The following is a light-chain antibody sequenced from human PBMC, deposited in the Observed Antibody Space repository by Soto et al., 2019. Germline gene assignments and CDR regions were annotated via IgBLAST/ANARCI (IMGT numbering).Light chain of an antibody. Sequence: QSALTQPASVSGSPGQSITISCTGTSSDIGAYNYVSWYQQHPGKAPELMISDVSNRPSGVSNRFSGSKSGNTASLTISGLQAEDEADYYCASYTSNNTMMFGGGTKLTVL. J-gene: IGLJ3*02. CDR1: SSDIGAYNY. V-gene: IGLV2-14*01. CDR3: ASYTSNNTMM. CDR2: DVS.